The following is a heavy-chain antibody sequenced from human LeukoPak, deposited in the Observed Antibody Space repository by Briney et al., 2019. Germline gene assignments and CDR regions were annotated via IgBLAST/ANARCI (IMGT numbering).Heavy chain of an antibody. V-gene: IGHV4-39*01. CDR1: GGSISGTDYY. Sequence: PSETLSLTCTVSGGSISGTDYYWGWLRQTPGEGLEWIGSIYYSGYAYFSPSLKSRVTISVDTSRNQFSLRVTSVGAADTGLYYCARHRSPGRNWFDPWGQGTLVTVSS. CDR3: ARHRSPGRNWFDP. CDR2: IYYSGYA. D-gene: IGHD3-10*01. J-gene: IGHJ5*02.